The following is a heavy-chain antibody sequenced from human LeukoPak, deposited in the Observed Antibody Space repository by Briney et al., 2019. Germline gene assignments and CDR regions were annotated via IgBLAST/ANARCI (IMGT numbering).Heavy chain of an antibody. J-gene: IGHJ1*01. CDR2: ISGSGGNT. CDR1: GFTFSSYA. D-gene: IGHD6-19*01. CDR3: AKTVAGTGNFHH. Sequence: QTGGSRRLSCTASGFTFSSYAMNWVRQAPGKGLEWVSSISGSGGNTYYADSVKGRFTISRDNSKNMLDLQMNSLRVEDTAVYYCAKTVAGTGNFHHWGQGTLVTVSS. V-gene: IGHV3-23*01.